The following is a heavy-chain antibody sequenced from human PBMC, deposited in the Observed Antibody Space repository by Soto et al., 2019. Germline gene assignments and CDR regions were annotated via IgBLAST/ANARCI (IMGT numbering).Heavy chain of an antibody. V-gene: IGHV4-39*01. D-gene: IGHD6-19*01. CDR2: FFYSGST. CDR1: GGSISSGEYY. Sequence: SETLSLTCNVSGGSISSGEYYWGWVRQPPGKGLEWIGSFFYSGSTYYNPSLKSRATISADTSKNEFSLKLSSVTAADTAVYYCARRPWLAPNDYWGQGSLVSVSS. CDR3: ARRPWLAPNDY. J-gene: IGHJ4*01.